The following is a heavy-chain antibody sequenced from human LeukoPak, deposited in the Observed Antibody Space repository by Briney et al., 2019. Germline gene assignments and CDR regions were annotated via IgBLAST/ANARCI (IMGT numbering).Heavy chain of an antibody. V-gene: IGHV4-59*01. CDR2: IYYSGST. J-gene: IGHJ3*02. Sequence: SETLSLTCTVSGGSISSYYWSWIRQPPGKGLEWIGYIYYSGSTNYNPSLKSRVTISVDTSKNQFSLKLSSVTAADTAVYYCARVEVGVFDIWGQGTMVTVSS. D-gene: IGHD1-26*01. CDR3: ARVEVGVFDI. CDR1: GGSISSYY.